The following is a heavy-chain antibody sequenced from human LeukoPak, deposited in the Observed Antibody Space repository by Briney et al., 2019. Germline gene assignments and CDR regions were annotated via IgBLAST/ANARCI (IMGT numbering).Heavy chain of an antibody. V-gene: IGHV4-34*12. D-gene: IGHD3-16*02. Sequence: SSETLSLTCAVYGGYFSGYYWLWIRQPPGKGLEWIGEIIHSGSTNYNTSLKSRVTMSVDTSKNQFSLKLSSVTAADTAVYYCARSNYVWGSYRPRQSDAFDIWGQGTMVTVSS. CDR2: IIHSGST. J-gene: IGHJ3*02. CDR3: ARSNYVWGSYRPRQSDAFDI. CDR1: GGYFSGYY.